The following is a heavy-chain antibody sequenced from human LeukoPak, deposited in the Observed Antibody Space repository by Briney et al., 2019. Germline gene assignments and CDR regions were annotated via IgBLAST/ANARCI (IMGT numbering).Heavy chain of an antibody. V-gene: IGHV3-13*01. J-gene: IGHJ6*02. CDR2: IGTAGDT. CDR1: GFTFSSYD. CDR3: ARDHYYGSGSPSYGMDV. Sequence: GGSLRLSCAASGFTFSSYDMHWVRQATGNGLEWVSAIGTAGDTYYPGSVKGRFTITRENAKNSLYLQMNSLRAGDTAVYYCARDHYYGSGSPSYGMDVWGQGTTVTVSS. D-gene: IGHD3-10*01.